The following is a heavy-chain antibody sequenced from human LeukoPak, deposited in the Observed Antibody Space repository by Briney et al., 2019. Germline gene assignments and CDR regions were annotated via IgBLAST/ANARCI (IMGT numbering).Heavy chain of an antibody. J-gene: IGHJ4*02. CDR2: INPNSGGT. V-gene: IGHV1-2*02. Sequence: ASVKVSCKASGYTFTGYYMHWVRQAPGQGLEWMGWINPNSGGTNYAQKFQGRVTMTRDTSISTAYMELSRLRSDDTAVYYCASLNYYDSSGLGSRDYWGQGTLVTVSS. D-gene: IGHD3-22*01. CDR1: GYTFTGYY. CDR3: ASLNYYDSSGLGSRDY.